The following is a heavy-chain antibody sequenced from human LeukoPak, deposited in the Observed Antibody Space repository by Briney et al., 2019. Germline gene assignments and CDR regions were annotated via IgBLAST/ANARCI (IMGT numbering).Heavy chain of an antibody. CDR1: GYTFTSYD. Sequence: ASVKVSCKASGYTFTSYDINWVRQATGQGLEWMGWMNPNSGNTGYAQKFQGRVSMTRNTSISTAYMELSRLRSDDTAVYYCAREGQQNGRGAWFDPWGQGTLVTVSS. V-gene: IGHV1-8*01. CDR3: AREGQQNGRGAWFDP. D-gene: IGHD2-8*01. CDR2: MNPNSGNT. J-gene: IGHJ5*02.